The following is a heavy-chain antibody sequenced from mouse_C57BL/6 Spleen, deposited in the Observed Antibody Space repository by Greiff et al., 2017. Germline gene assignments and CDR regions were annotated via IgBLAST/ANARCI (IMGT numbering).Heavy chain of an antibody. CDR3: ARKALTGTYYFDY. D-gene: IGHD4-1*01. CDR2: IYPGDGDT. J-gene: IGHJ2*01. V-gene: IGHV1-82*01. CDR1: GYAFSSSW. Sequence: VQLQQSGPELVKPGASVKISCKASGYAFSSSWMNWVKQRPGKGLEWIGRIYPGDGDTNYNGKFKGKATLTADKSSSTAYMQLSSLTSEDSAVYFCARKALTGTYYFDYWGQGTTLTVSS.